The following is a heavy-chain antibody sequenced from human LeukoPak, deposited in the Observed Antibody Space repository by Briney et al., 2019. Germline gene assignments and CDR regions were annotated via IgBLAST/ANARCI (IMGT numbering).Heavy chain of an antibody. CDR1: GFTFSSYG. D-gene: IGHD6-19*01. V-gene: IGHV3-30*18. CDR3: AKDSEWLVRGHFDY. Sequence: GGSLRLSCAASGFTFSSYGMHWVRQAPGKGLEWVAVISYDGSNKYYADSVNGRFTISRDNSKNTLYLQMNSLRAEDTAVYYCAKDSEWLVRGHFDYWGQGTLVTVSS. CDR2: ISYDGSNK. J-gene: IGHJ4*02.